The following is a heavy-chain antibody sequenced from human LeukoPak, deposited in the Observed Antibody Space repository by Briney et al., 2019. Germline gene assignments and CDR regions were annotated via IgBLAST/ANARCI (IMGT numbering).Heavy chain of an antibody. CDR2: IYYTGST. Sequence: SETLSLTCTVSGGSISSYYWSWIRQPPGKGLEWIGSIYYTGSTYYNPSLKSRVTISVDTSKNQFSLKLTSVTAADTAVYYCARRAERSSGSYYGYWGQGTLVSVSS. CDR3: ARRAERSSGSYYGY. V-gene: IGHV4-59*05. CDR1: GGSISSYY. D-gene: IGHD1-26*01. J-gene: IGHJ4*02.